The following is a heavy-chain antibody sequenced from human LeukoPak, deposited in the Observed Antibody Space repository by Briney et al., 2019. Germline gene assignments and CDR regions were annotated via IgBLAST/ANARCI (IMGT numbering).Heavy chain of an antibody. J-gene: IGHJ6*03. CDR1: GGSISSGVYY. Sequence: SETLCLTCAVSGGSISSGVYYWNWTRQPPGKGLEWLGYISYSGSTYFNPSLRSRVTISVDTSENQCSLRLSSVTAANTAVYYFARETYYYDSSGLPHYYMDVWGKGTTVTVSS. CDR2: ISYSGST. D-gene: IGHD3-22*01. CDR3: ARETYYYDSSGLPHYYMDV. V-gene: IGHV4-30-4*08.